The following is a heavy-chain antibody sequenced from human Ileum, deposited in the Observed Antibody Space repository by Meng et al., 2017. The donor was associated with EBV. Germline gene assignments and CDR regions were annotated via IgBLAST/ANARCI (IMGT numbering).Heavy chain of an antibody. Sequence: QVQLQGSGPGLVKPSGTLSLTLAVSGGSISRSDWGSWVRQPPGKGLEWIGETSHSGSTNYSPSLKSRVTISLDKSKNQLSLKLNSVTAADTAVYYCASSDYYRSDYWGQGTLVTVSS. D-gene: IGHD3-22*01. J-gene: IGHJ4*02. CDR3: ASSDYYRSDY. CDR1: GGSISRSDW. V-gene: IGHV4-4*02. CDR2: TSHSGST.